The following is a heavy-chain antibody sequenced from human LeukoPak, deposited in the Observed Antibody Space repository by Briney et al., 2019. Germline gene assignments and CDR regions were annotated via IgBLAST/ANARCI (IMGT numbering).Heavy chain of an antibody. CDR3: ARVWYGYGEYDFWSGYYRGLGYYFDY. CDR2: ISAYNGNT. Sequence: GASVKVSCKASGYTITSYGISWVRRAPGQGLEWMGWISAYNGNTNYAQKLQGRVTMTTDTSTSTAYMELRSLRSDDTAVYYCARVWYGYGEYDFWSGYYRGLGYYFDYWGQGTLVTVSS. D-gene: IGHD3-3*01. J-gene: IGHJ4*02. V-gene: IGHV1-18*01. CDR1: GYTITSYG.